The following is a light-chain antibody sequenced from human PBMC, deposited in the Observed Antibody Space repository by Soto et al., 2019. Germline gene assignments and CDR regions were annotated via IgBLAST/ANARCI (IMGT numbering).Light chain of an antibody. CDR2: QDI. CDR3: QAWDSNTEV. Sequence: SSELTQPPSVSVSPGQTVSITCSGDKLGDKHTCWYQQKPGQPPVLVIYQDIKRPSGIPDRFSGSNSGNTATLTISGTQAMDEADYYCQAWDSNTEVFGTGTKLTVL. J-gene: IGLJ1*01. V-gene: IGLV3-1*01. CDR1: KLGDKH.